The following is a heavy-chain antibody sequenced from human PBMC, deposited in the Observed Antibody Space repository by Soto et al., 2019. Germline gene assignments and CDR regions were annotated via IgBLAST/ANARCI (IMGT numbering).Heavy chain of an antibody. D-gene: IGHD5-18*01. CDR1: GGSISSGDYY. CDR3: AADTANWFDT. V-gene: IGHV4-30-4*01. CDR2: IYYSGST. Sequence: PXETLSLTCTVSGGSISSGDYYWSWIRQPPGKGLEWIGYIYYSGSTYYNPSLKGRVTISVDTSKNQFSLKLSSVTAADTAVYYCAADTANWFDTWGQGTLVTVS. J-gene: IGHJ5*02.